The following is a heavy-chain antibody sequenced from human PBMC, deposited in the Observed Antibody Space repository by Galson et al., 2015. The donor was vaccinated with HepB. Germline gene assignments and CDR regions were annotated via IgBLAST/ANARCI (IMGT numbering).Heavy chain of an antibody. D-gene: IGHD2-15*01. V-gene: IGHV3-48*04. Sequence: SLRLSCAASGFTFSSYSMNWVRQAPGKGLGWVSYISSSSSTIYYADSVKGRFTISRDNAKNSLYLQMNSLRAEDTAVYYCARDYCSGGSCYFFDYWGQGTLVTVSS. CDR3: ARDYCSGGSCYFFDY. J-gene: IGHJ4*02. CDR1: GFTFSSYS. CDR2: ISSSSSTI.